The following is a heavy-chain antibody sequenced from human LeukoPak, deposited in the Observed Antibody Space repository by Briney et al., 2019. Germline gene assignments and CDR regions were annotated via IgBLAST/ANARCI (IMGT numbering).Heavy chain of an antibody. D-gene: IGHD6-13*01. J-gene: IGHJ5*02. CDR3: ARVVAAAAGTNWFDP. Sequence: SETLSLTCTLSGYSISNNNWWGWIRQPPGKGLEWIGYIYYGGDTEYNPSIRSRVTMSVDTSKNQFSLNLYSVTAVDTAVYYCARVVAAAAGTNWFDPWGQGTLVTVSS. V-gene: IGHV4-28*03. CDR2: IYYGGDT. CDR1: GYSISNNNW.